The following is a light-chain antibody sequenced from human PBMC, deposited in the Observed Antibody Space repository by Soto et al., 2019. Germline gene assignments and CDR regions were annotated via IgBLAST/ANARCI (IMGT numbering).Light chain of an antibody. CDR3: HSYDSSLSGWV. CDR1: SSKIGAGYD. Sequence: QLVLTQPPSVSGAPGQRVTISCTGSSSKIGAGYDVHWYQQLPGTAPKLLIYGNSTRPSGVPDRFSGSKSGTSASLAITGLQTEDEADYYCHSYDSSLSGWVFGGGTKLTVL. V-gene: IGLV1-40*01. CDR2: GNS. J-gene: IGLJ3*02.